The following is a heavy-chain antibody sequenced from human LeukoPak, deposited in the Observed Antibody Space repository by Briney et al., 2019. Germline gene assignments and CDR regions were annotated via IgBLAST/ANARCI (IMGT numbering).Heavy chain of an antibody. D-gene: IGHD3-3*01. Sequence: SETLSLTCTVSGGSISSYYWSWIRQPPGKGLEWIGYIYYSGSTNYNPSLKSRVTISVDTSKNQFSLKLSSVTAADTAVCYCARVTFWSGYYRFDYWGQGTLVTVSS. CDR2: IYYSGST. V-gene: IGHV4-59*01. CDR1: GGSISSYY. J-gene: IGHJ4*02. CDR3: ARVTFWSGYYRFDY.